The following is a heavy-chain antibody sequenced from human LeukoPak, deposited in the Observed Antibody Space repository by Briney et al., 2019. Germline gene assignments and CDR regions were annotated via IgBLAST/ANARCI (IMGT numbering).Heavy chain of an antibody. CDR1: GSIFSSSA. CDR2: ISSDGSKK. V-gene: IGHV3-30-3*01. CDR3: ARKLVD. Sequence: GGSLRLSCAASGSIFSSSAMHWVRQAPGKGLEWVAGISSDGSKKYYADSVKGRFSISRDNSKSTQSLQMRSLRADDTAIYYCARKLVDWGQGTVVTVSS. D-gene: IGHD3-3*02. J-gene: IGHJ4*02.